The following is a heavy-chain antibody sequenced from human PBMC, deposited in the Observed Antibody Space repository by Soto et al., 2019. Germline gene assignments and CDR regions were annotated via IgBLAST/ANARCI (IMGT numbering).Heavy chain of an antibody. D-gene: IGHD3-9*01. J-gene: IGHJ4*02. CDR2: IYYSGST. CDR1: GGSISSYD. V-gene: IGHV4-59*08. Sequence: SETLSLTCTVSGGSISSYDWSWIRQPPGKGLEWIGYIYYSGSTNYNPSLKSRVTISVDTSKNQFSLKLSSVTAADTAVYYCASLYPDYDILTGYFGYWGQGTLVTVSS. CDR3: ASLYPDYDILTGYFGY.